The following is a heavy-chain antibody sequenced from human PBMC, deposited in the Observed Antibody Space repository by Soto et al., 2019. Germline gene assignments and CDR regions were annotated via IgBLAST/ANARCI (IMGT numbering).Heavy chain of an antibody. CDR3: ARETKKGIAAAADYYYMDV. V-gene: IGHV3-53*04. D-gene: IGHD6-13*01. CDR1: GFTVSSNY. J-gene: IGHJ6*03. CDR2: IYSGGST. Sequence: GGSLRLSCAASGFTVSSNYMSWVRQAPGKGLEWVSVIYSGGSTYYADSVKGRFTISRHNSKNTLYLQMNSLRAEDTAVYYCARETKKGIAAAADYYYMDVWGKGTTVTVSS.